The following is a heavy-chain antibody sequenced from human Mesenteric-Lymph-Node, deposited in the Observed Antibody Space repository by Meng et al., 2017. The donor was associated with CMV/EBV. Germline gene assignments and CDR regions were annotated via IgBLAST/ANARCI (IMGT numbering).Heavy chain of an antibody. V-gene: IGHV3-11*04. J-gene: IGHJ6*02. D-gene: IGHD3-22*01. Sequence: GGSLRLSCAASGFTFSDYYMSWIRQAPGKGLEWVSYISSSGSTIYYADSVKGRFSISRDNAKNSLYLQMNSLRDEDTALYYCTRGNRDSKYFAVDVWGQGTKVTVSS. CDR3: TRGNRDSKYFAVDV. CDR1: GFTFSDYY. CDR2: ISSSGSTI.